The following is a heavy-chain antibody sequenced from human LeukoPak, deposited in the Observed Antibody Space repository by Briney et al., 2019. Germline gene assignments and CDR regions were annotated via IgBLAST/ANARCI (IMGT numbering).Heavy chain of an antibody. CDR1: GYSISSGYY. J-gene: IGHJ4*02. CDR3: ARQDITIFGVVITAHFAY. Sequence: SETLSLTCAVSGYSISSGYYWGWIRQPPGKGREWIGSIYHSGSTYYNPSLKSRVTISVDTSKSQFSLKLSSVTAADTAVYYCARQDITIFGVVITAHFAYWGQGTLVTVSS. CDR2: IYHSGST. V-gene: IGHV4-38-2*01. D-gene: IGHD3-3*01.